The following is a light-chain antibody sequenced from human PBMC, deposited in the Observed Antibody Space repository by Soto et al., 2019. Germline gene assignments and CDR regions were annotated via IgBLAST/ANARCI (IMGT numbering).Light chain of an antibody. Sequence: QSALTQPPSASGTPGQRVTISCSGGSSNIVDNSVNWYQQLPGTAPKLLIYMNNERPSGVPDRFSGSKSGTSASLAISGLQSDDEADYYCAVWDDTLNGPVFGGGTQLTVL. CDR1: SSNIVDNS. CDR3: AVWDDTLNGPV. J-gene: IGLJ3*02. CDR2: MNN. V-gene: IGLV1-44*01.